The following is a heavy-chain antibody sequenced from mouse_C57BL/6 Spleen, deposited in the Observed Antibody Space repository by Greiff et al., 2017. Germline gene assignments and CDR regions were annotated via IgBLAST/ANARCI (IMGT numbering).Heavy chain of an antibody. V-gene: IGHV1-64*01. J-gene: IGHJ3*01. CDR1: GYTFTSYW. CDR3: ARGGSNYLWFAY. Sequence: VQLQQSGAELVKPGASVKLSCKASGYTFTSYWMHWVKQRPGQGLEWIGIIHPNSGSTNYNEKFKSKATLTVDKSSSTAYMQLSSLTSEDSAVYYCARGGSNYLWFAYWGQGTLVTVSA. CDR2: IHPNSGST. D-gene: IGHD2-5*01.